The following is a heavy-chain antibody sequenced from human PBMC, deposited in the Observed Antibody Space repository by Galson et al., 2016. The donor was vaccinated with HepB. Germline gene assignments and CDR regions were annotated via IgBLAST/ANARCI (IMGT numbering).Heavy chain of an antibody. CDR3: EREVPGGTSDFDC. V-gene: IGHV3-7*03. CDR1: GFSFSNYW. CDR2: IKEDGSGM. Sequence: SLRLSCAASGFSFSNYWMSWVRQPPGEGLEWVANIKEDGSGMNYVDSVKGRFTISRDNARSSLYLQLYSLRADDTAVYYCEREVPGGTSDFDCWGQGTLVTVSS. J-gene: IGHJ4*02. D-gene: IGHD1-7*01.